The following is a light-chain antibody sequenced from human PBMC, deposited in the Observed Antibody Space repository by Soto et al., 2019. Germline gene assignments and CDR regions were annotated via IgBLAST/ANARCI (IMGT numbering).Light chain of an antibody. J-gene: IGKJ2*01. V-gene: IGKV3-15*01. CDR2: GAS. CDR1: QSVSSN. Sequence: EIVMTQSPATLSVSPGERATLSCRASQSVSSNLARYQQKPGQAPRLLIYGASTRATGIPARLSGSRSGPEFPLTTGSLQSESSAVYYCQRYNNWPYTLCQGTKPEIK. CDR3: QRYNNWPYT.